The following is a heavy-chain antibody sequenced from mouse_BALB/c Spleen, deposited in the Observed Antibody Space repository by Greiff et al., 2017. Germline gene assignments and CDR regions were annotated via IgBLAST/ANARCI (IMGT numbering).Heavy chain of an antibody. J-gene: IGHJ3*01. D-gene: IGHD2-2*01. Sequence: EVQLQQSGAELVKPGASVKLSCTASGFNIKDTYMHWVKQRPEQGLEWIGRIDPANGNTKYDPKFQGKATITADTSSNTAYLQLSSLTSEDTAVYYCAGGYDEAWFAYWGQGTLVTVSA. CDR1: GFNIKDTY. V-gene: IGHV14-3*02. CDR2: IDPANGNT. CDR3: AGGYDEAWFAY.